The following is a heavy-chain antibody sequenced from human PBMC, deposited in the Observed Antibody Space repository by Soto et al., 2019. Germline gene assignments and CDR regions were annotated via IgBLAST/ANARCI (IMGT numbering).Heavy chain of an antibody. CDR3: ARDHAAVAGLSFDY. D-gene: IGHD6-19*01. J-gene: IGHJ4*02. V-gene: IGHV1-2*04. CDR2: INPNSGGT. CDR1: GYTFTGYY. Sequence: ASVKVSCKASGYTFTGYYMHWVRQAPGQGLEWMGWINPNSGGTNYAQKFQGWVTMTRDTSISTAYMELSRLRSDDTAVYYCARDHAAVAGLSFDYWGQGTLVTVSS.